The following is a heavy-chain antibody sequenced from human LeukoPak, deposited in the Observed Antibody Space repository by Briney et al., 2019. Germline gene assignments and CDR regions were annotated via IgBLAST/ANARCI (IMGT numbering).Heavy chain of an antibody. D-gene: IGHD6-13*01. V-gene: IGHV1-18*01. Sequence: ASVKVSCKASGYTFTSYGISWVRQAPGQGLEWMGWINAYNGNTNYAQKLQGRVTMTRDTSISTAYMELSRLRSDDTAVYYCARPSNGYDYWGQGTLVTVSS. CDR2: INAYNGNT. CDR1: GYTFTSYG. J-gene: IGHJ4*02. CDR3: ARPSNGYDY.